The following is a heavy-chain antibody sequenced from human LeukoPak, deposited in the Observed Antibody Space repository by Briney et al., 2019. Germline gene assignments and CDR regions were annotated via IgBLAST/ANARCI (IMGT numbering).Heavy chain of an antibody. D-gene: IGHD3-3*01. Sequence: ASVRVSCKASGYTFTSYGISWVRQAPGQGLEWMGWISAYNGNTNYAQKLQGRVTMTTDTSTSTAYMELRSLRSDDTAVYYCARDGVLRFLEWPHSPFDIWGQGTMVTVSS. V-gene: IGHV1-18*01. CDR3: ARDGVLRFLEWPHSPFDI. CDR2: ISAYNGNT. CDR1: GYTFTSYG. J-gene: IGHJ3*02.